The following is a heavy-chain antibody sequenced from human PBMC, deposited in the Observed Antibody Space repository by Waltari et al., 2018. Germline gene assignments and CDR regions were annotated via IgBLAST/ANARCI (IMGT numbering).Heavy chain of an antibody. CDR2: IYYSGST. CDR3: ARGRYCSSTSCRSYWYFDL. V-gene: IGHV4-59*01. Sequence: QVQLQESGPGLVKPSETLSLTCTVSGGSISSYYWSWIRQPPGQGLEWIGYIYYSGSTNYNPSLKSRVTISVDTSKNQFSLKLSSVTAADTAVYYCARGRYCSSTSCRSYWYFDLWGRGTLVTVSS. CDR1: GGSISSYY. J-gene: IGHJ2*01. D-gene: IGHD2-2*01.